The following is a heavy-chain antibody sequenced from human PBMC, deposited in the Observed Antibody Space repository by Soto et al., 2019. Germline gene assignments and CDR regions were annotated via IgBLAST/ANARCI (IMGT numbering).Heavy chain of an antibody. J-gene: IGHJ3*02. D-gene: IGHD2-2*01. CDR2: IIPIFGTA. V-gene: IGHV1-69*13. CDR3: ARPHECSSTSCYAHDAFDI. Sequence: SVKVSCKASGGTFSSYAISWVRQAPGQGLEWMGGIIPIFGTANYAQKFQGRVTITADESTSTAYMELSSLRSEDTAVYYCARPHECSSTSCYAHDAFDIWGQWTMVTVSS. CDR1: GGTFSSYA.